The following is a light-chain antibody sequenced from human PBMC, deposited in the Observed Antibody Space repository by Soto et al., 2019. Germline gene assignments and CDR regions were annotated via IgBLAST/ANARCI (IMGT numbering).Light chain of an antibody. Sequence: QSVLTQPPSVSAAPGQEVTISCSGSSSTIGNNFVSWYQQFPGTAPKLLIYDNNQRPSGIPARFSGSKSGTSATLGITGLQPGDEAIYYCGTWNSGLRARVFGGGTKLTVL. CDR2: DNN. J-gene: IGLJ3*02. CDR3: GTWNSGLRARV. CDR1: SSTIGNNF. V-gene: IGLV1-51*01.